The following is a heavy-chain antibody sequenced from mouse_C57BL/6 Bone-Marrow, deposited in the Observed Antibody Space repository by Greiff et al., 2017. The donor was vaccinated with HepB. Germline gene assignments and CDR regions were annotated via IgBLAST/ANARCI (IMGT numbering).Heavy chain of an antibody. CDR3: ARDLDYYGDWYFDV. CDR1: GFTFSSYA. V-gene: IGHV5-4*01. Sequence: EVMLVESGGGLVKPGGSLKLSCAASGFTFSSYAMSWVRQTPEKRLEWVATISDGGSYTYYPDNVKGRFTISRDNAKNNLYLQMSHLKSEDTAMYYCARDLDYYGDWYFDVWGTGTTVTVSS. J-gene: IGHJ1*03. CDR2: ISDGGSYT. D-gene: IGHD2-1*01.